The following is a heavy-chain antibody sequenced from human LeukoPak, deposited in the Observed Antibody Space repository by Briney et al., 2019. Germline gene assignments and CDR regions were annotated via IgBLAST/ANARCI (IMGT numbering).Heavy chain of an antibody. CDR2: IHPGDSDT. CDR3: ARRRFGGSYQYYLDY. V-gene: IGHV5-51*01. D-gene: IGHD3-10*01. CDR1: GYSFTNYW. Sequence: GESLKISCKGSGYSFTNYWIVWVRQMPGKGLEWMGIIHPGDSDTRYSTSFQGQVTISDDKSISTAYLQWSSLEASDTAMYYCARRRFGGSYQYYLDYWGQGTLVSVSS. J-gene: IGHJ4*02.